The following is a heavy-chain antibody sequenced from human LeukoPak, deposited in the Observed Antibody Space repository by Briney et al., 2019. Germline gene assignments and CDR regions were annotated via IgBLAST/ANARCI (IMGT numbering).Heavy chain of an antibody. J-gene: IGHJ6*03. CDR2: IYHSGTT. CDR1: GGSISSGGYY. V-gene: IGHV4-30-2*01. CDR3: ARVIAAAGELPVYYMDV. D-gene: IGHD6-13*01. Sequence: PSQTLSLTCIVSGGSISSGGYYWSWIRQPPGKGLEWIGCIYHSGTTYYNPSLKSRVTISVDRSKNQFSLKLSSVTAADTAVYYCARVIAAAGELPVYYMDVWGKGTTVTVSS.